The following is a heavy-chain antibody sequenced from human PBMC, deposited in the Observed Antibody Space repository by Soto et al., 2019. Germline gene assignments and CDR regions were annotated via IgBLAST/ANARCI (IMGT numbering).Heavy chain of an antibody. J-gene: IGHJ4*02. CDR2: IIPILDLP. D-gene: IGHD4-17*01. CDR1: GGTFNSYT. V-gene: IGHV1-69*02. CDR3: ASPLAGIYGDNPLDF. Sequence: QVQLVQSGAEVKKPGSSVKVSCKASGGTFNSYTITWVRQAPGQGLEWMGRIIPILDLPNYAQKFQGRVTITADKSTSTAYMELSSLRSEDTAVYSCASPLAGIYGDNPLDFWGQGTLVTVSS.